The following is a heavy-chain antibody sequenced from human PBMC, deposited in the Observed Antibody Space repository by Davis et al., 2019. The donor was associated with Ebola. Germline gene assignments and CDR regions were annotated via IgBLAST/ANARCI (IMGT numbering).Heavy chain of an antibody. Sequence: SETLSLTCTVSGGSISSYYWSWIRQPPGKGLEWIGYLYYSGSTNYNPSLKSRVTISTDKSKNQFSLKLSSVTAADTAVYYCARSRIAAAGTLFDYWGQGTLVTVSS. CDR1: GGSISSYY. J-gene: IGHJ4*02. D-gene: IGHD6-13*01. CDR3: ARSRIAAAGTLFDY. CDR2: LYYSGST. V-gene: IGHV4-59*01.